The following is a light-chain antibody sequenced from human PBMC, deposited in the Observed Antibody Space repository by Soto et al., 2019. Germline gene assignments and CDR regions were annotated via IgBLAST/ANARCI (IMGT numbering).Light chain of an antibody. V-gene: IGLV2-14*01. J-gene: IGLJ1*01. CDR3: SSYTSSSTLGV. CDR2: DVS. CDR1: SSDVGRYNY. Sequence: QSALTQPASVSGSPGQSITISCTGTSSDVGRYNYVSWYHQHPGKAPKLMIYDVSNRPSGVSNRFSGYKSGNTASLTISGLQAEDAADYYCSSYTSSSTLGVFGTGTKVTVL.